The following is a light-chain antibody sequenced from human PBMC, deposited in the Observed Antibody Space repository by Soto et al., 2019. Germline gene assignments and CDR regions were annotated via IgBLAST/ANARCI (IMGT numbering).Light chain of an antibody. J-gene: IGKJ1*01. CDR2: ETS. CDR3: QYYNDYCWT. V-gene: IGKV1-5*03. Sequence: DIQLTQSPSTLSASVGDRVTITCRASQTISSWLAWYQQKPGKAPNLLIYETSNLESGVPSRFSGSGSWTESPLTISSLQPDDFATYYCQYYNDYCWTFGQGTKVEIK. CDR1: QTISSW.